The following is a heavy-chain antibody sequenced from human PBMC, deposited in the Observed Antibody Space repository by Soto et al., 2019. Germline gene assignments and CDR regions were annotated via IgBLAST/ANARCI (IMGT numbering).Heavy chain of an antibody. D-gene: IGHD1-26*01. J-gene: IGHJ4*02. Sequence: GASVKVSCKASGYTFTNYVMHWVRQAPGQRLEWMGSINAGDDNTKYSQKFQGRVTITTDTSASTAYMELRSLRSDDTAVYYCARDRGSFALDYWGQGTLVTVSS. CDR2: INAGDDNT. CDR3: ARDRGSFALDY. CDR1: GYTFTNYV. V-gene: IGHV1-3*01.